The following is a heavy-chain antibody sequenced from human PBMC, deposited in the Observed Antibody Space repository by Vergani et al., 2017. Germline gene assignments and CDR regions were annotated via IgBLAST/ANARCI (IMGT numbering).Heavy chain of an antibody. V-gene: IGHV3-9*01. D-gene: IGHD5-12*01. J-gene: IGHJ4*02. Sequence: EVQLVESGGGLVQPGRSLRLSCAASGFTFDDYAMHWVRQAPGKGLEWVSGISWNSGSIGYADSVKGRFTISRDNAKNSLYLQMNSLRAEDTALYYCAKDMMDSATGADYWGQGTLVTVSS. CDR1: GFTFDDYA. CDR2: ISWNSGSI. CDR3: AKDMMDSATGADY.